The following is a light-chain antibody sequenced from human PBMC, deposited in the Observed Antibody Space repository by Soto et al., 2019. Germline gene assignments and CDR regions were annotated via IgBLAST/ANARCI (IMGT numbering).Light chain of an antibody. CDR2: KAS. Sequence: RGPPTMTASVGDRVTITCRASQSISTWLAWYQQKPGKAPKLLIYKASSLESGVPSRFSGSGSGTEFTLTISSLQPDDFATYYCQQYNSYSPTWTFGQGTKVDI. CDR1: QSISTW. CDR3: QQYNSYSPTWT. J-gene: IGKJ1*01. V-gene: IGKV1-5*03.